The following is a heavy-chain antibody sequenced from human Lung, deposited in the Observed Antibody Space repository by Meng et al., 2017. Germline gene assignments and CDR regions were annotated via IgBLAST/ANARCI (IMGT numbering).Heavy chain of an antibody. D-gene: IGHD6-25*01. Sequence: QVNLGQSGAEVKKPGASVKVSCKPSGYNFPDYYIHWGRRAPGQGLEWMGRINPKSGDTHYAQKFQARVTMTGDTSISTAYMELSGLRSDDTAMYYCARDEDISAAGKLFGDYWGQGTLVTVSS. V-gene: IGHV1-2*06. CDR1: GYNFPDYY. CDR2: INPKSGDT. J-gene: IGHJ4*02. CDR3: ARDEDISAAGKLFGDY.